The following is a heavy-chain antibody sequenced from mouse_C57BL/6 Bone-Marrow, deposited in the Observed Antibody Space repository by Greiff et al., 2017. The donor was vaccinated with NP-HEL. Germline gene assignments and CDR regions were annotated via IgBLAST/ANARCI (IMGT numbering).Heavy chain of an antibody. Sequence: QVQLQQSGPELVKPGASVKISCKASGYSFTSYYIHWVKQRPGQGLEWIGWIYPGSGNTKYNEKFKGEATLTADTSSSTAYMQLSSLTSEDSAVYYCARSEGVYDGYYAWFAYWGQGTLVTVSA. V-gene: IGHV1-66*01. CDR1: GYSFTSYY. J-gene: IGHJ3*01. CDR3: ARSEGVYDGYYAWFAY. CDR2: IYPGSGNT. D-gene: IGHD2-3*01.